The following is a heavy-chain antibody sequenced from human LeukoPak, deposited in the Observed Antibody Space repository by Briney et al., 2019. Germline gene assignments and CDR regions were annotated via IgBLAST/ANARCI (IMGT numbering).Heavy chain of an antibody. CDR3: TTAPQVPFDY. CDR2: IKSNTDGGTT. CDR1: GFSFSDTW. V-gene: IGHV3-15*01. D-gene: IGHD2-2*01. Sequence: GGSLRLSCAASGFSFSDTWMTWVRQAPGRGPEWVGRIKSNTDGGTTDYAAPVKGRFSISRDDSKNTLYLQMSSLKSEDTAVYYCTTAPQVPFDYWGQGTLVTVSS. J-gene: IGHJ4*02.